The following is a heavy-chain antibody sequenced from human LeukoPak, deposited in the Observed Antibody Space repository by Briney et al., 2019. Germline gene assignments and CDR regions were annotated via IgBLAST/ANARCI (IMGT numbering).Heavy chain of an antibody. CDR2: IYYSGST. V-gene: IGHV4-59*01. CDR1: GGSISSYY. CDR3: ARDWGYYDSSGYYYVKAFDI. D-gene: IGHD3-22*01. J-gene: IGHJ3*02. Sequence: PSETLSLTCTVSGGSISSYYWSWIRQPPGKGLEWLGYIYYSGSTNYNPSLKSRVTISVDTSKNQFSLKLSSVTAADTAVYYCARDWGYYDSSGYYYVKAFDIWGQGTMVTVSS.